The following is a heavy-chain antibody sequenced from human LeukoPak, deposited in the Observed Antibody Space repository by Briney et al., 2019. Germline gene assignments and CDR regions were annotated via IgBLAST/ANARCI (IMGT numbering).Heavy chain of an antibody. Sequence: PGGSLRLSCAASGYTFTNYWMHWVCQAPGEGLVWVSRINTDGTNTIYADSARGRFTVSRDNAKNTLYLQMDSLRAEDTAVYYCARDRGINWFDPWGQGTLVAVSS. CDR1: GYTFTNYW. D-gene: IGHD3-16*01. J-gene: IGHJ5*02. CDR3: ARDRGINWFDP. CDR2: INTDGTNT. V-gene: IGHV3-74*01.